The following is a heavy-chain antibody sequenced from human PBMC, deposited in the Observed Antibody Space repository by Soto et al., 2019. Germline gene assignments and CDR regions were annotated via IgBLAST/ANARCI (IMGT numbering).Heavy chain of an antibody. Sequence: EVQLVESGGGLVKPGGSLRLSCAASGFTFSNAWMSWVRQAPGKGLEWVGRIKSKTDGGTTDYAAPVKGRFTISRDDSKNTLYLQINSLKTEDTAVYYCTTVPYPYYYDSSGYRDYWGQGTLVNVSS. CDR3: TTVPYPYYYDSSGYRDY. CDR1: GFTFSNAW. D-gene: IGHD3-22*01. V-gene: IGHV3-15*01. CDR2: IKSKTDGGTT. J-gene: IGHJ4*02.